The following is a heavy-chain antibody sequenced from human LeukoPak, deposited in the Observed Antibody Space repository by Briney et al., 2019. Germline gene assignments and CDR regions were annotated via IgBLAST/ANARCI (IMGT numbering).Heavy chain of an antibody. V-gene: IGHV3-21*01. CDR2: ISSTSIYR. D-gene: IGHD3-22*01. CDR3: ARAPVYYDESRGHLKISNWYLDL. J-gene: IGHJ2*01. Sequence: GGSLRLSCAASGFTFSSYWMSWVRQAPGKGLEWVSSISSTSIYRYYGDSVKGRFTISRDNAKNSLYLQMNSLRAEDTAVFYCARAPVYYDESRGHLKISNWYLDLWGRGTLVTVSS. CDR1: GFTFSSYW.